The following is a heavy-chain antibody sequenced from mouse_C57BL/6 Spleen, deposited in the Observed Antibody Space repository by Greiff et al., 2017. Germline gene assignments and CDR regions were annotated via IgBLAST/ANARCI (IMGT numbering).Heavy chain of an antibody. V-gene: IGHV3-6*01. CDR2: ISYDGSN. Sequence: EVKLQESGPGLVKPSQSLSLTCSVTGYSITSGYYWNWLRQFPGNKLEWMGYISYDGSNNYNPSLKNRISITRDTSKNQFFLKLNSVTTEDTATYYCARGPITTVPLDYWGQGTTLTVSS. CDR1: GYSITSGYY. D-gene: IGHD1-1*01. CDR3: ARGPITTVPLDY. J-gene: IGHJ2*01.